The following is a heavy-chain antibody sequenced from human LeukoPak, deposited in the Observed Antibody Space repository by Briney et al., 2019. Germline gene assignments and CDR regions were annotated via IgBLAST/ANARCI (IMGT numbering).Heavy chain of an antibody. D-gene: IGHD5-12*01. CDR3: ARDHGDSGYDFDY. Sequence: GGSLRLSCAASGFTFSSYSMNWVSQAPGKGLEWVSSISSSSSYIYYADSVKGRFTISRDNAKNSLYLQINSLRAEDTAVYYCARDHGDSGYDFDYWGQGTLVTVSS. CDR2: ISSSSSYI. J-gene: IGHJ4*02. V-gene: IGHV3-21*01. CDR1: GFTFSSYS.